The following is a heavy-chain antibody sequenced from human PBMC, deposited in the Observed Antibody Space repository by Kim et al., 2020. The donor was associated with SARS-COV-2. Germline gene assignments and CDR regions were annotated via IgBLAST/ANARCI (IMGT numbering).Heavy chain of an antibody. D-gene: IGHD5-18*01. J-gene: IGHJ4*02. CDR1: GYTFTSYA. CDR3: ARGGADLDSYGFEWAWAGDY. CDR2: INAGNGNT. Sequence: ASVKVSCKASGYTFTSYAMHWVRQAPGQRLEWMGWINAGNGNTKYSQKFQGRVTITRDTSASTAYMELSSLRSEDTAVYYCARGGADLDSYGFEWAWAGDYWGQGTLVTVSS. V-gene: IGHV1-3*01.